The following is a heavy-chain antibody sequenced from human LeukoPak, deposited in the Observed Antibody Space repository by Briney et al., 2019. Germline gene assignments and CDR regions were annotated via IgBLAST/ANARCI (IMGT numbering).Heavy chain of an antibody. J-gene: IGHJ4*02. D-gene: IGHD5-24*01. Sequence: GGSLRLPCAASGFTFSSYWMSWVRQAPGKGLEWVSYIGTSSTYTNNADSVKGRFSISRDNAKNSLYLQMNSLRVEDTAVYYCARGESRDYWGQGTLVTVSS. CDR3: ARGESRDY. V-gene: IGHV3-11*05. CDR2: IGTSSTYT. CDR1: GFTFSSYW.